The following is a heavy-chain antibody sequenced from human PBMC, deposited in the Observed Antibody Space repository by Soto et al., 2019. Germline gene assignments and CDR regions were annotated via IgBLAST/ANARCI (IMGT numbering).Heavy chain of an antibody. J-gene: IGHJ4*02. CDR1: GFTFSGHW. V-gene: IGHV3-74*01. CDR2: INSDGSST. D-gene: IGHD3-3*01. Sequence: GGSLRLSCAVSGFTFSGHWMHWVRQAPGKGLVWVSRINSDGSSTNYADSVKGRFTISRDNAKKTLYLQMNSLRADDTAVYYCARDSSPYYDFWSGFYTYFDYWGQGALVTVSS. CDR3: ARDSSPYYDFWSGFYTYFDY.